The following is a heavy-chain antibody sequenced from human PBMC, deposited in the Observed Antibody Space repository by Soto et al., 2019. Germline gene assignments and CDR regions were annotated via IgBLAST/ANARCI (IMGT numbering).Heavy chain of an antibody. D-gene: IGHD3-22*01. J-gene: IGHJ4*02. Sequence: LVQSGAEVKKPGSSVRVSCKATFGRNTVCCVRQAPGQGLEWVGGISPFVGITHYAQKFQGRVTITADESTSTAYMELGSLTSDDTAVYYCAKTHFYETGGVFDDFDYWGQGTLVTVSS. V-gene: IGHV1-69*01. CDR1: TFGRNT. CDR2: ISPFVGIT. CDR3: AKTHFYETGGVFDDFDY.